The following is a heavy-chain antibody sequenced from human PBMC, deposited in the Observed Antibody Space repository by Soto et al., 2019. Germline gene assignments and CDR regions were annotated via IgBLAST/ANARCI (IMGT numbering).Heavy chain of an antibody. Sequence: PGGSLRLSCAASGFTFSSYWRSWVHQAPGKGLEWVANIKQDGSEKYYVDSVKGRFTISRDNAKNSLYLQMNSLRAEDTAVYYWARGATIAAGLHWGQGTLVPVSS. D-gene: IGHD6-13*01. V-gene: IGHV3-7*01. CDR2: IKQDGSEK. CDR1: GFTFSSYW. J-gene: IGHJ4*02. CDR3: ARGATIAAGLH.